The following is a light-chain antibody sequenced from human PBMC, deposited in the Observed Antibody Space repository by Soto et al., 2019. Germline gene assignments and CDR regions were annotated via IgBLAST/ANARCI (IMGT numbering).Light chain of an antibody. V-gene: IGKV1-12*01. Sequence: DIHMPQSPSSVSASVGDRVIITCRASQDLSRWLAWYQQKARKAPQLLIYATSTLQSGVTSRFSGSGSGTEFTLTISSLQPEDFATYYCQQANSFPHTLGGGTRVEIK. CDR3: QQANSFPHT. CDR1: QDLSRW. CDR2: ATS. J-gene: IGKJ4*01.